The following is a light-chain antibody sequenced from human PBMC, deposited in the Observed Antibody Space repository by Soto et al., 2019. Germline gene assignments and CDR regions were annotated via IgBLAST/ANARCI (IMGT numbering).Light chain of an antibody. CDR3: QQYNNWPPIT. J-gene: IGKJ5*01. CDR1: QSVSSY. CDR2: DAS. Sequence: EIVLTQSPATLSLSPGERATLSCRASQSVSSYLAWYQQKPGQAPRLRIYDASNRATGIPARFSGSGSGTDFTLTISSLEPEDFAVYYCQQYNNWPPITFGQGTRLE. V-gene: IGKV3-11*01.